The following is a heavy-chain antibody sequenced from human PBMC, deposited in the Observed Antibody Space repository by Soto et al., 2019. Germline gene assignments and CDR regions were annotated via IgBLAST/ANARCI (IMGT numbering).Heavy chain of an antibody. Sequence: PSETLSLTCAVNGGPFGGFYWTWIRQSPGKGLEWIGEIHHGGSTNYNPSLKSRVTMSLDTSKNQFSLKLTSVTAADTAVYYCARGYRISIAILTTNYFDSWGQGTPVTVSS. J-gene: IGHJ4*02. CDR2: IHHGGST. D-gene: IGHD3-9*01. CDR3: ARGYRISIAILTTNYFDS. V-gene: IGHV4-34*01. CDR1: GGPFGGFY.